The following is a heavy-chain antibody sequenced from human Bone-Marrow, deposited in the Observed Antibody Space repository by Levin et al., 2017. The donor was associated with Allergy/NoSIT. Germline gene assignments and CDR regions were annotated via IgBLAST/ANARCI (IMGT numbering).Heavy chain of an antibody. D-gene: IGHD2-8*02. V-gene: IGHV3-7*04. CDR3: ARNWRSAFDI. J-gene: IGHJ3*02. CDR1: GFTFSSYW. Sequence: QPGGSLRLSCAASGFTFSSYWMSWVRQAPGKGLEWVANIKQDGTEMFYVDSVKGRFTVSKDNAKNLMFLRMTSLSPEDTAVYYCARNWRSAFDIWGPGTLVTVSS. CDR2: IKQDGTEM.